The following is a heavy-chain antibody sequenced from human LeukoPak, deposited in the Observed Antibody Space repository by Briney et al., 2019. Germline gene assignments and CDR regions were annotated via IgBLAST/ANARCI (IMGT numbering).Heavy chain of an antibody. V-gene: IGHV4-34*01. D-gene: IGHD3-10*01. CDR1: GGSFSGYY. CDR2: INHSGST. CDR3: ARGRYNLLWFGEPTLFDY. J-gene: IGHJ4*02. Sequence: SETLSLTCAVYGGSFSGYYWSWIRQPPGKGLEWIGEINHSGSTNYNPSLKSRVTISVDTSKNQFSLKLSFVTAADTAVYYCARGRYNLLWFGEPTLFDYWGQGTLVTVSS.